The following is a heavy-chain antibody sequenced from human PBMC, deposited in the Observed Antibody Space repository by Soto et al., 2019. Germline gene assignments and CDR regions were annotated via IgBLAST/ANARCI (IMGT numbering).Heavy chain of an antibody. V-gene: IGHV1-69*01. CDR2: IIPIFGTA. D-gene: IGHD6-13*01. CDR1: GGTFSSYA. CDR3: ALDLIAAAGMVGGFDY. Sequence: QVQLVQSGAEVKKPGSSVKVSCKASGGTFSSYAISWVRQAPGQGLEWMGGIIPIFGTANYAQKFQGRVTITADESTSTAYMELSSLRSEYKAVYYCALDLIAAAGMVGGFDYWGQGTLVTVSS. J-gene: IGHJ4*02.